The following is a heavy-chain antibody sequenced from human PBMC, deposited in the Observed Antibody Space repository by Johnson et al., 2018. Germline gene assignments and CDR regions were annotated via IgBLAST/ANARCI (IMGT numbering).Heavy chain of an antibody. Sequence: QVQLQESGGGVVQPGRSLRLSCAASGFTFSDYVIHWVRQAPGKGLEWVAIISYDGSDKYYADSVKGRFTISRDNSKNTLYLQMSSLRADDTAVYYCAKDLTGPYYYGMDGWGQGTTVTVSS. V-gene: IGHV3-30*18. D-gene: IGHD3-10*01. CDR1: GFTFSDYV. CDR2: ISYDGSDK. CDR3: AKDLTGPYYYGMDG. J-gene: IGHJ6*02.